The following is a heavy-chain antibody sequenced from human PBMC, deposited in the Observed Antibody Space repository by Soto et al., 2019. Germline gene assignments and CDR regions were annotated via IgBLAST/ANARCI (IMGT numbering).Heavy chain of an antibody. CDR3: ARPPRGWYVFDY. V-gene: IGHV1-2*02. Sequence: ASVEVSCKASGYAFTGYYLHWVRQAPGQGLEWMGWINPNSGGTNYAQKFQGRATMTRDTSISTAYMELSRLRSDDTAVYYCARPPRGWYVFDYWGQGTLATVAS. CDR2: INPNSGGT. D-gene: IGHD6-19*01. CDR1: GYAFTGYY. J-gene: IGHJ4*02.